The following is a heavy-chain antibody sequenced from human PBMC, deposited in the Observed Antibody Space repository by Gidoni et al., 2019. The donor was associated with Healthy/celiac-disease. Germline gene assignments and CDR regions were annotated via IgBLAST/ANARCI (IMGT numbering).Heavy chain of an antibody. CDR2: ISYDGSNK. V-gene: IGHV3-30*18. CDR1: GFNLSSYG. Sequence: QVQLEEAGGGEDQAGRCLRLAGVAAGFNLSSYGMHWVRQAPGQGLEWVAFISYDGSNKYYADSVNGRFTISRDNSKNTLYLQMNSLRAEDTAVYYWAKESQYYYDSSGSFDYWGQGTLVTVSS. D-gene: IGHD3-22*01. J-gene: IGHJ4*02. CDR3: AKESQYYYDSSGSFDY.